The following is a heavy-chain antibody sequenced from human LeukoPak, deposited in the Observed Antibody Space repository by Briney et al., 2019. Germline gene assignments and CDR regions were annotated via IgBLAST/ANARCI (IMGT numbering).Heavy chain of an antibody. J-gene: IGHJ6*02. CDR1: GFTFNRYY. CDR3: ARDQCPHYYGSGSPCYYGMDV. Sequence: PGGSLRLSCAASGFTFNRYYMYWIRQAPGKGLVWVSRINTDGSRITYADSVKGRFTISRDNAMNTVYLQMNSLRAEDTAVYYCARDQCPHYYGSGSPCYYGMDVWGQGTTVTVSS. V-gene: IGHV3-74*01. CDR2: INTDGSRI. D-gene: IGHD3-10*01.